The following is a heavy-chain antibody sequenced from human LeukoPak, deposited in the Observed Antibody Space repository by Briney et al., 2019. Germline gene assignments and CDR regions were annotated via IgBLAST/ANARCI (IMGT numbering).Heavy chain of an antibody. CDR3: ARTPRTYDFWSGPFDY. J-gene: IGHJ4*02. CDR2: IIPILGIA. CDR1: GGTFSSYT. V-gene: IGHV1-69*02. D-gene: IGHD3-3*01. Sequence: AASVKVSCKASGGTFSSYTISWVRQAPGQGLAWMGRIIPILGIANYAQKFQGRVTITADKSTSTAYMEPSSLRSEDTAVYYCARTPRTYDFWSGPFDYWGQGTLVTVSS.